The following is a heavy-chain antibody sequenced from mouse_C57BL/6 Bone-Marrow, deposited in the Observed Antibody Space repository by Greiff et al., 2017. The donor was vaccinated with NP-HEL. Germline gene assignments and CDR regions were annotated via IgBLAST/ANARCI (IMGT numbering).Heavy chain of an antibody. CDR2: ISNGVGRP. V-gene: IGHV5-12*01. CDR1: GFTFSDYY. CDR3: ARHRNYYGSSTWVAY. D-gene: IGHD1-1*01. Sequence: EVMLVESGGGLVQPGGSLKLSCAASGFTFSDYYMYWVRPTPEKRLAWVAYISNGVGRPYSPVPVQGRFTIPPANAKNTLYLQMSRLNCEDTAMDYCARHRNYYGSSTWVAYWGQGTLVTVSA. J-gene: IGHJ3*01.